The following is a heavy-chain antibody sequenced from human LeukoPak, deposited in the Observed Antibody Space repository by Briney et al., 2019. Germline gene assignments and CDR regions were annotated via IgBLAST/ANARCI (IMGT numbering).Heavy chain of an antibody. J-gene: IGHJ4*02. Sequence: GGSLRLSCVASGFTFSSYAMSWVRQALGKGLEWVSAISGSGGSTYYADSVKGRFTISRDNSKNTLYLQMNSLRAEDTAVYYCAKDSWSSSWYFNYWGQGTLVTVSS. CDR1: GFTFSSYA. CDR2: ISGSGGST. CDR3: AKDSWSSSWYFNY. V-gene: IGHV3-23*01. D-gene: IGHD6-13*01.